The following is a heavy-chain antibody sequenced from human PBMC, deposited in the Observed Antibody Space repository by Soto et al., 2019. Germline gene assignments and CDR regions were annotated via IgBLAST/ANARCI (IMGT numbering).Heavy chain of an antibody. CDR2: ISSYNGNT. J-gene: IGHJ6*03. Sequence: QVQLVQSGAEVKKPGASVKVSCKASGYTFTSYGISWVRQAPGQGLEWMGWISSYNGNTNYAQKLQGRVTMPTDTATNTAYMELRIPRSDDTAVYYCARTELLSLMAVWGKGTTVTVSS. CDR1: GYTFTSYG. CDR3: ARTELLSLMAV. D-gene: IGHD1-7*01. V-gene: IGHV1-18*01.